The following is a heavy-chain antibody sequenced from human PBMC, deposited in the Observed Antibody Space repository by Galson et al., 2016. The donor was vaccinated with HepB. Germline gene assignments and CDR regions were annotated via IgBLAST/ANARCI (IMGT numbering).Heavy chain of an antibody. Sequence: SLRLSCAASGFIVSDSWVHWVRQPSGKGLVWVSRISPDGTSTAYADSVKGRFTISRDNAKNTLYLQMNSLTAEDAAVYFCAAHKRQRVSDYEDYWGQGILVSVSS. CDR3: AAHKRQRVSDYEDY. V-gene: IGHV3-74*01. D-gene: IGHD6-25*01. CDR2: ISPDGTST. J-gene: IGHJ4*02. CDR1: GFIVSDSW.